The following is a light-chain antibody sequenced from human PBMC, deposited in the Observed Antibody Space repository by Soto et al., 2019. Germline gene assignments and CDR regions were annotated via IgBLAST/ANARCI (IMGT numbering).Light chain of an antibody. CDR1: SSNIGAGYD. CDR2: ANR. J-gene: IGLJ2*01. CDR3: QSYDSSRRGSL. V-gene: IGLV1-40*01. Sequence: QLVLTQPPSVSAAPGQRVTISCTGSSSNIGAGYDVHWYQHLPGTAPKLLIYANRGRPSGVPDRFSGSKSGTSASLGITGVQDEDEADYYCQSYDSSRRGSLFGGGTKVTVL.